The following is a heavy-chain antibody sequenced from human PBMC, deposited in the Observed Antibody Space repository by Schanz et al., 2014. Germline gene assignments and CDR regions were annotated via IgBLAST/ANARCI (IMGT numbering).Heavy chain of an antibody. CDR1: GFIVRSNY. CDR2: VHPGGST. CDR3: AKNQYDDVDLSSFYFDF. Sequence: EVQLVESGGGLVQPGGSLRLSCAVSGFIVRSNYMTWVRQAPGKGLEWVSFVHPGGSTYYPDSVKGRFTISRDSSKNTLYLQMNSLSPEDTAIYYCAKNQYDDVDLSSFYFDFWGQGTLGTVSS. J-gene: IGHJ4*02. D-gene: IGHD3-10*02. V-gene: IGHV3-66*01.